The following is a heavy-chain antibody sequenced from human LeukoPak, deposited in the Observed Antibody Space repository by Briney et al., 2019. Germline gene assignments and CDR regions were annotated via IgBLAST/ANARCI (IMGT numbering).Heavy chain of an antibody. CDR1: GFTFSSYY. J-gene: IGHJ4*02. CDR3: ARESESSGWYDY. CDR2: ISGDGGST. D-gene: IGHD6-19*01. Sequence: GGSLRLSCAGSGFTFSSYYMIWVRQAPGKGLEWVSLISGDGGSTFYADSVKGRFTISRDNSKNSLYLQMNSLRSDDTALYYCARESESSGWYDYWGQGTLVTVSS. V-gene: IGHV3-43*02.